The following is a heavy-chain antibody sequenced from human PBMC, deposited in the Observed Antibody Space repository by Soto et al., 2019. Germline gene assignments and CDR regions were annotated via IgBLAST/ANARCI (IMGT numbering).Heavy chain of an antibody. CDR2: ISSSGSTI. Sequence: QVQLVETGGGLVKPVGSMRLSCAASGFTFSDYYMSWIRQAPGKGLEWVSYISSSGSTIYYADSVKGRFTISRDNAKKSQYLQMNYLRAAETAVDYCARETDIEVVPAAPPSVWFSLWGQGNLVTVSS. CDR3: ARETDIEVVPAAPPSVWFSL. D-gene: IGHD2-2*01. V-gene: IGHV3-11*01. J-gene: IGHJ5*02. CDR1: GFTFSDYY.